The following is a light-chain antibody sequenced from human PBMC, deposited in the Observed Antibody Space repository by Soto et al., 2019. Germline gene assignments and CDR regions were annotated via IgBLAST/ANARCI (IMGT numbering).Light chain of an antibody. CDR1: QSVSSH. V-gene: IGKV3-15*01. CDR2: GAS. J-gene: IGKJ4*01. CDR3: QQYNDWPLT. Sequence: EIVMTQSPATLSVSPGERATLSCRASQSVSSHLGWYQQKPGQAPRLLIYGASTRATGFPARFSGGGSGTEFTLTISSLQSEDFAVYYCQQYNDWPLTFGGGTKVEIK.